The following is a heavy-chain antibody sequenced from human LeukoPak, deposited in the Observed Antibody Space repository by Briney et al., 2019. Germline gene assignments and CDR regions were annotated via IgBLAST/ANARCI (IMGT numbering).Heavy chain of an antibody. D-gene: IGHD2-21*02. CDR1: GGSISSYY. CDR2: IYYSGST. V-gene: IGHV4-59*01. CDR3: ARCDWDDAFDI. J-gene: IGHJ3*02. Sequence: SETLSLTCTVSGGSISSYYWSWIRQPPGKGLEWIGYIYYSGSTNYNPSLKSRVTISVDTSKNQFSLKLSSVTAADTAVYYCARCDWDDAFDIWGQGTMVTVSS.